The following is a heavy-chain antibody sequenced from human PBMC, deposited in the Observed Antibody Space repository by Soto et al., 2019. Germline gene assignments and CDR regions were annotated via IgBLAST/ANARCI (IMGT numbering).Heavy chain of an antibody. CDR1: GFTFSSYA. CDR3: AKDLPVYDFSSGLGPVGD. CDR2: ISGSGGST. Sequence: GGSLRLSCAASGFTFSSYAMSWVRQAPGKGLEWVSAISGSGGSTYYADSVKGRFTISRDNSKNTLYLQMNSLRAEDTAVYYCAKDLPVYDFSSGLGPVGDWGQGTLVTVGS. V-gene: IGHV3-23*01. D-gene: IGHD3-3*01. J-gene: IGHJ4*02.